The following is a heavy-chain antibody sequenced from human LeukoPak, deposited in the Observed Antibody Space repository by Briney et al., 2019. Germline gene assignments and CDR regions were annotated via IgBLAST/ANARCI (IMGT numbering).Heavy chain of an antibody. Sequence: PGGSLRLSCATSGFTFSSYAMSWVRQDPGKGLEWVSTISPSGGVTFYSDSVRGRFTISRDYSKDTLFLQMNSLRAEDTALYYCAKAHVPTMIRGVVSSDWGQGTLVTVSS. CDR2: ISPSGGVT. CDR3: AKAHVPTMIRGVVSSD. J-gene: IGHJ4*02. D-gene: IGHD3-10*01. V-gene: IGHV3-23*01. CDR1: GFTFSSYA.